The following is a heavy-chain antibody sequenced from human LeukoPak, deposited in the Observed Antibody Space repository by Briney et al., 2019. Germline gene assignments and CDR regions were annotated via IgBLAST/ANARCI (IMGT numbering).Heavy chain of an antibody. Sequence: GASVKVSCKASGYTFTIYAMNWVRQAPGQGLEWMGWINTDTGNPTYAQGFTGRFVFSLDTSVSTAYLQISSLKAEDTAMYYCARASCTGGTCPTFIDFWGQGTLVTVSS. CDR1: GYTFTIYA. CDR3: ARASCTGGTCPTFIDF. D-gene: IGHD2-15*01. J-gene: IGHJ4*02. V-gene: IGHV7-4-1*02. CDR2: INTDTGNP.